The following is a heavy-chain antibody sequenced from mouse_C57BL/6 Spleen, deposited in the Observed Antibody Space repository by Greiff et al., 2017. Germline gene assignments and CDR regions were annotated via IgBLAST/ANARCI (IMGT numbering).Heavy chain of an antibody. D-gene: IGHD1-1*01. J-gene: IGHJ3*01. Sequence: QVQLQQPGAELVKPGASVKLSCKASGYTFTSYWMHWVKQRPGQGLEWIGMIHPTSGSTNYNEKFKSKATLTVDKSSSTAYMQLSSLTSEDSAVYYCARPYYGGISAWFAYWGQGTLVTVSA. CDR1: GYTFTSYW. CDR3: ARPYYGGISAWFAY. CDR2: IHPTSGST. V-gene: IGHV1-64*01.